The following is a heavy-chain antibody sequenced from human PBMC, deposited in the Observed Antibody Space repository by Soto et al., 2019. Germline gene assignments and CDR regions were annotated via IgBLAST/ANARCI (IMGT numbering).Heavy chain of an antibody. CDR3: ARPLYYYDSSGYTPAY. CDR1: GFTFSDYY. J-gene: IGHJ4*02. D-gene: IGHD3-22*01. Sequence: GSLRLSCAASGFTFSDYYMSWIRQAPGKGLEWVSYISSSSSYTNYADSVKGRFTISRDNAKNSLYLQMNSLRAEDTAVYYCARPLYYYDSSGYTPAYWGQGTLVTVSS. CDR2: ISSSSSYT. V-gene: IGHV3-11*06.